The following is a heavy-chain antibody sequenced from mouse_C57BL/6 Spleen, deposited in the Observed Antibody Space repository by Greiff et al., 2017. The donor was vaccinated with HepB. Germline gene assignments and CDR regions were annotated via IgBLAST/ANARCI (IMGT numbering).Heavy chain of an antibody. CDR3: ASLSGSPWFAY. D-gene: IGHD1-3*01. J-gene: IGHJ3*01. Sequence: QVQLQQSGAELVKPGASVKLSCKASGYTFTSYWMHWVKQRPGQGLEWIGMIHPNSGSTNYNEKFKSKATLTVDKSSSTAYMQLSSLTSEDSAVYYCASLSGSPWFAYWGQGTLVTVS. CDR1: GYTFTSYW. CDR2: IHPNSGST. V-gene: IGHV1-64*01.